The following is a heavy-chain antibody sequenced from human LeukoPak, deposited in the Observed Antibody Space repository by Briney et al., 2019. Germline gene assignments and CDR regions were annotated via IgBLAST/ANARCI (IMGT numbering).Heavy chain of an antibody. CDR3: ARDLWKGYDSSPVGY. CDR1: GGSISSGSYY. CDR2: IYTSGST. Sequence: SETLSLTCTVSGGSISSGSYYWSWIRQPAGKGLEWIGRIYTSGSTNYNPSLKGRVTISVDTSKNQFSLKLSSVTAADTAVYYCARDLWKGYDSSPVGYWGQGTLVTVSS. D-gene: IGHD3-22*01. V-gene: IGHV4-61*02. J-gene: IGHJ4*02.